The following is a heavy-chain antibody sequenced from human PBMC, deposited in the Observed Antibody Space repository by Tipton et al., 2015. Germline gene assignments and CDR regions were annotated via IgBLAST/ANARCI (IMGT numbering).Heavy chain of an antibody. Sequence: QLVQSGAEVKKPGASVKVSCKASGYTFSSYGFTWVRQAPGQGLEWMGWISAYNGNAQYAQNVQGRVTMTSDTSTSTTYMELRSLRSEDTAMYYCATDLYCSSSSCYLFPRYWGQGTLVTVSS. J-gene: IGHJ4*02. CDR3: ATDLYCSSSSCYLFPRY. CDR1: GYTFSSYG. V-gene: IGHV1-18*01. D-gene: IGHD2-2*01. CDR2: ISAYNGNA.